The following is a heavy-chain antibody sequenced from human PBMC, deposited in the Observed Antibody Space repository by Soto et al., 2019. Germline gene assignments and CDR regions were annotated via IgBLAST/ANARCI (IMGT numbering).Heavy chain of an antibody. CDR1: GGSISSSSSS. D-gene: IGHD2-2*01. Sequence: ETLSLTCTVSGGSISSSSSSWGWIRQPPGKGLEWLGIISYSGSTYYSPSLKSRVTISVDASKNLFSLKLSSVTAADTAVYYCARTYVTDVVVVPASKDYMDVWGKGTTVTVSS. V-gene: IGHV4-39*01. CDR2: ISYSGST. J-gene: IGHJ6*03. CDR3: ARTYVTDVVVVPASKDYMDV.